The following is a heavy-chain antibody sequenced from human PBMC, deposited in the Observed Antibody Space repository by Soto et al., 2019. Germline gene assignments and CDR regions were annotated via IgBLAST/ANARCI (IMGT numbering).Heavy chain of an antibody. D-gene: IGHD4-4*01. CDR3: TTQSQTTQYYYGMDV. CDR1: FFTFSNAW. V-gene: IGHV3-15*07. J-gene: IGHJ6*02. Sequence: PVWSLRLSCSASFFTFSNAWMNWVLHPPFKLLEWVGRIKSKSDGGTTENAAPVKGRFTISRDDSKNTLYLQMNSLKTEDTAVYYCTTQSQTTQYYYGMDVWGQGTTVTVSS. CDR2: IKSKSDGGTT.